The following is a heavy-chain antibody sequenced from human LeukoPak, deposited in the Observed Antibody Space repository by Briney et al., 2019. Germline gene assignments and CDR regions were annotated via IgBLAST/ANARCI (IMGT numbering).Heavy chain of an antibody. J-gene: IGHJ4*02. CDR1: GGSFTGYY. D-gene: IGHD4-23*01. V-gene: IGHV4-34*01. CDR2: INHRENS. CDR3: ARVTGYGGDSLRY. Sequence: SGTLSLTCSVDGGSFTGYYWTWIRQAPGKGPEWIGEINHRENSNYNPSLKSRVTLSIYTSKKQFSLHLTSLTAADTAVYYCARVTGYGGDSLRYWGQGTLVTISS.